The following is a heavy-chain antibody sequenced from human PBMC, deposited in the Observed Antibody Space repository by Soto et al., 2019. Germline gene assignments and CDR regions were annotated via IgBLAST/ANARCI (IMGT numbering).Heavy chain of an antibody. CDR2: ISAYNGNT. CDR3: ARDLRSITGTTYYFDY. V-gene: IGHV1-18*01. Sequence: ASVKVSCKASGYTFTSYGISWVRQAPGQGLEWMGWISAYNGNTNYAQKLQGRVTMTTDTSTSTAYMELRSLRSDDTAVYYCARDLRSITGTTYYFDYWGQGTLVTVSS. CDR1: GYTFTSYG. D-gene: IGHD1-20*01. J-gene: IGHJ4*02.